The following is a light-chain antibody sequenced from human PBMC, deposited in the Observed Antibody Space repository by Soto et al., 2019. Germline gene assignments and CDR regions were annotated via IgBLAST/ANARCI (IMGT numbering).Light chain of an antibody. V-gene: IGLV2-11*01. J-gene: IGLJ1*01. Sequence: QSVLTQPRSVSGSPGQSVTISCTGTASDVGGYSYVSWYQQHPGKVPKLIIYEGSRRPSGVSSRFSGSKTGNTASLTITGLQAEDEANYYCCSYVGARTYVFGTGTKVTVL. CDR3: CSYVGARTYV. CDR2: EGS. CDR1: ASDVGGYSY.